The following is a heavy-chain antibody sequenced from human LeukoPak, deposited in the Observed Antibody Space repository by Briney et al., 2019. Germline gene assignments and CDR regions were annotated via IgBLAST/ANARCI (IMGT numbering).Heavy chain of an antibody. V-gene: IGHV3-23*01. CDR3: AKDQGIQLWLKYFQH. CDR2: ISGSGGTT. Sequence: GGSLRLSCAASGFTFNNYAMTWVRQAPGKGLEWVSAISGSGGTTLYADSVKGRFTISRDNSKSTLYLQTNSLRAEDTAVYYCAKDQGIQLWLKYFQHWGQGTLVTVSS. CDR1: GFTFNNYA. D-gene: IGHD5-18*01. J-gene: IGHJ1*01.